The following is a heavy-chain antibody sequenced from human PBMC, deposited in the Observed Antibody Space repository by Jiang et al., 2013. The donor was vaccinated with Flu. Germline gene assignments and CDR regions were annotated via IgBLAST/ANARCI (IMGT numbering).Heavy chain of an antibody. CDR2: YPGDSDT. D-gene: IGHD5-12*01. CDR3: ARHRRRGYDPLGGMDV. Sequence: YPGDSDTRYSPSFQGQVTTSADKSISTAYLQWSSLKASDTAMYYCARHRRRGYDPLGGMDVWGQGTTVTVSS. V-gene: IGHV5-51*01. J-gene: IGHJ6*02.